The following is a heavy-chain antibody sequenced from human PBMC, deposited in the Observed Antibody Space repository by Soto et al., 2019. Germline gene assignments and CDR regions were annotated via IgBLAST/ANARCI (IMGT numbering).Heavy chain of an antibody. D-gene: IGHD6-25*01. CDR1: GSTFSSYA. CDR2: ISGSGGNT. CDR3: AIRVMSSGYYGMDV. V-gene: IGHV3-23*01. J-gene: IGHJ6*02. Sequence: GGSLRLSCGASGSTFSSYAMSWVRQAPGKGLEWVSTISGSGGNTYYADSVKGRFAISRDNSKNTLYLQMNSLRAEDTAIYYCAIRVMSSGYYGMDVWGQGTTVTVSS.